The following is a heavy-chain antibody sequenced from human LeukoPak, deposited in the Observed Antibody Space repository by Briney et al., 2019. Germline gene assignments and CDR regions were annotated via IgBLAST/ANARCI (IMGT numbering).Heavy chain of an antibody. V-gene: IGHV4-61*02. CDR3: ARGYYDLLTGYSNGFDY. CDR1: GGSISSGSYY. CDR2: IYTSGST. Sequence: SETLSLTCTVSGGSISSGSYYWSWIRQPVGKGLEWIGRIYTSGSTNYNPSLKSRVTISVDTSKNQFSLKLSSVTAADTAMYYCARGYYDLLTGYSNGFDYWGQGTLVTVSS. D-gene: IGHD3-9*01. J-gene: IGHJ4*02.